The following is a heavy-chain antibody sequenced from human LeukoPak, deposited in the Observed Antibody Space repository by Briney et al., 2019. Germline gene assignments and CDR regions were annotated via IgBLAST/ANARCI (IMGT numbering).Heavy chain of an antibody. V-gene: IGHV3-23*01. Sequence: AGGSLRLSCAASGFTFSSYAMSWVRQAPGKGLEWVSAISSSGGGTYYADSVKGRFTISRDNSKNTLYLQMNGRRAEDTAVYYCANPTVAVAGTRWFDPWGQGTLVTVSS. J-gene: IGHJ5*02. D-gene: IGHD6-19*01. CDR2: ISSSGGGT. CDR3: ANPTVAVAGTRWFDP. CDR1: GFTFSSYA.